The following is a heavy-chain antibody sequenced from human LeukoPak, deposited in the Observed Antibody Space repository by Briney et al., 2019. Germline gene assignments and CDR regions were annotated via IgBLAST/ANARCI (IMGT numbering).Heavy chain of an antibody. V-gene: IGHV3-7*01. J-gene: IGHJ5*02. D-gene: IGHD2-15*01. CDR3: ASESGHCSGGSCYNWFDP. CDR1: GFTFSSYW. Sequence: PGGSLRLSCAASGFTFSSYWMSWVRQAPGKWLEWVANIKQDGSEKYYVDSVKGRFTISRDNAKNSLYLQMNSLRAEDTAVYYCASESGHCSGGSCYNWFDPWGQGTLVTVSS. CDR2: IKQDGSEK.